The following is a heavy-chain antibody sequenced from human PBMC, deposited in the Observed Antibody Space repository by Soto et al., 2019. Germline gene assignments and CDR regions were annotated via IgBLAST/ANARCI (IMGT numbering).Heavy chain of an antibody. CDR1: GGSINSGDYA. Sequence: SVTLSLTCAVSGGSINSGDYAWSWIRQPPGKGLEWIGYIYHSGNTYYNPSLKSRVTISKDRSKNQFSLKLISVTAADTAVYYCARVLSDYYDSSGFQTNWFDPWGQGILVTVSS. CDR2: IYHSGNT. J-gene: IGHJ5*02. D-gene: IGHD3-22*01. V-gene: IGHV4-30-2*01. CDR3: ARVLSDYYDSSGFQTNWFDP.